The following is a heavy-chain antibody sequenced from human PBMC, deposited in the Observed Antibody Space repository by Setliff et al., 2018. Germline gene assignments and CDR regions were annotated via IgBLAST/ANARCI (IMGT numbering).Heavy chain of an antibody. CDR3: ARGAAAGRNWFDP. Sequence: VASVKVSCKASGYSFTNYDINWVRQATGQGLEWMGWINPNSGNTDYAQKFQGRVTMTTNTSINTAYMELSSLRFEDTAVYYCARGAAAGRNWFDPWGQGTLVTVSS. J-gene: IGHJ5*02. CDR1: GYSFTNYD. D-gene: IGHD6-13*01. CDR2: INPNSGNT. V-gene: IGHV1-8*02.